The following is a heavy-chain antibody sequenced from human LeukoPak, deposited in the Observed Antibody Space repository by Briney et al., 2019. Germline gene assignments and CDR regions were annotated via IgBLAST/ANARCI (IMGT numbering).Heavy chain of an antibody. CDR1: GFSFSSYD. D-gene: IGHD2-2*01. Sequence: KPGGSLRLSCAASGFSFSSYDMNWVRQAPGKGLEWVSSISSSSTYIYYADSVKGRFTISRDNAKNSLYLQMNSLRAEDTAVYYCARAYCSSTRCSYYFDSWGQGTLVTVSS. V-gene: IGHV3-21*01. J-gene: IGHJ4*02. CDR3: ARAYCSSTRCSYYFDS. CDR2: ISSSSTYI.